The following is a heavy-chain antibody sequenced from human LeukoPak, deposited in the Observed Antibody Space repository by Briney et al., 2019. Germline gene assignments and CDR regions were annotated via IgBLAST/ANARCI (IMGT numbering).Heavy chain of an antibody. J-gene: IGHJ3*02. Sequence: GSSVKVSCKASGGTFSSYAISWVRQAPGQGLEWMGGIIPIFGTANYAQKFQGRVTITTDKSTSTAYMELSSLRSEDTAVYYCARAYYDSSGYRAFDIWGQGTMVTVSS. V-gene: IGHV1-69*05. CDR3: ARAYYDSSGYRAFDI. D-gene: IGHD3-22*01. CDR2: IIPIFGTA. CDR1: GGTFSSYA.